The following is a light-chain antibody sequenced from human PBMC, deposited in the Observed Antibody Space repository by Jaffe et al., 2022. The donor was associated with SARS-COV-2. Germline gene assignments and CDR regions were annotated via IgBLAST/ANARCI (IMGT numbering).Light chain of an antibody. CDR1: SSDVGFYNR. CDR3: SSITSSGTVI. CDR2: EVT. J-gene: IGLJ2*01. V-gene: IGLV2-18*02. Sequence: QSALTQPPSVSGSPGQSVTISCTGTSSDVGFYNRVSWYQQPPGTAPKLIIYEVTSRSSGVPDRFSGSKSGNTASLTISGLRAEDETDYYCSSITSSGTVIFGGGTKLTVL.